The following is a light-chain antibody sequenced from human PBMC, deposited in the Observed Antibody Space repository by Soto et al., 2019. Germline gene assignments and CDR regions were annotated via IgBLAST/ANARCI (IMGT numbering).Light chain of an antibody. Sequence: QSALTQPASVSGSPGQSITISCTGTSSDVGGYNYVSWYQHHPDKAPKLMIYDVSNRPSGVSNRFSGSKSGNTASLTISGLQAEDEADDYCSSYTSSSTPLDVFGTGTKLPVL. CDR1: SSDVGGYNY. CDR2: DVS. J-gene: IGLJ1*01. CDR3: SSYTSSSTPLDV. V-gene: IGLV2-14*03.